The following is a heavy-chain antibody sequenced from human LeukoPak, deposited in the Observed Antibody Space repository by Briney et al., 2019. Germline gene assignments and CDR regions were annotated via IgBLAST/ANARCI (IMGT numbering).Heavy chain of an antibody. D-gene: IGHD6-19*01. CDR1: GFTFSSYW. J-gene: IGHJ4*02. V-gene: IGHV3-7*05. CDR3: ASQFWWAAVAGTTLDY. CDR2: IKEDGSEK. Sequence: GGSLRLSCIASGFTFSSYWMSWVRQASGGGLEWVANIKEDGSEKYYVDSVKGRFTISRDNAKILLYLQMNSLRAEDTAVYYCASQFWWAAVAGTTLDYWGQGTLVTVSS.